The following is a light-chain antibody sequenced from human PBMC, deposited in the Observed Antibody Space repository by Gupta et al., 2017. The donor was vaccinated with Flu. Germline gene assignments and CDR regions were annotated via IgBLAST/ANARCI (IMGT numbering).Light chain of an antibody. V-gene: IGKV3-20*01. CDR3: QQYGSSPGYT. CDR2: GAS. J-gene: IGKJ2*01. Sequence: ELVLTQSPGTLSLSPGERATLSCRASQSVSSSYLAWYQQKPGQAPMLLIYGASSRATGIPDRFSGSGSGTDFTLTISRLEPEDFAVYYCQQYGSSPGYTFGQGTKLEIK. CDR1: QSVSSSY.